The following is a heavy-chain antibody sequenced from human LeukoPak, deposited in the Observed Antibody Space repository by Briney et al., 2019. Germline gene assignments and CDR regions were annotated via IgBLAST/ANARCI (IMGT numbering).Heavy chain of an antibody. J-gene: IGHJ3*02. CDR3: ARDENYGDYVMYDAFDI. CDR2: IYASGST. D-gene: IGHD4-17*01. V-gene: IGHV4-4*07. CDR1: GGSISSYY. Sequence: PSETLSLTCTVSGGSISSYYWTWIRQPAGKGLEWIGRIYASGSTNYNPSLKSRVTMSVDTSKNQFSLKLSSVTAADTAVYYCARDENYGDYVMYDAFDIWGQGTMVTVSS.